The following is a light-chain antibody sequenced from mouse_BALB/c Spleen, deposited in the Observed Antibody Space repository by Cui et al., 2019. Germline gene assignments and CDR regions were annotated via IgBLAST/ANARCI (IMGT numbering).Light chain of an antibody. J-gene: IGKJ5*01. V-gene: IGKV4-57*01. CDR3: QQRSSYPLT. CDR2: STS. CDR1: SSVSY. Sequence: QIVLTQSRAIMPASPGEKVTITCSASSSVSYMHWFQQKPGASPKLWIYSTSNLASGVPARFSGSGSGTSYSLTISRMEAEDAATYYCQQRSSYPLTFGAGTKLELK.